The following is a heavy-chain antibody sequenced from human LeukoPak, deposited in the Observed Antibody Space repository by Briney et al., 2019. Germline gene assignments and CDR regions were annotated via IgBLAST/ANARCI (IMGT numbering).Heavy chain of an antibody. D-gene: IGHD7-27*01. CDR1: GGSISSSSYY. V-gene: IGHV4-39*01. J-gene: IGHJ3*02. Sequence: SETLSLTCTVSGGSISSSSYYWGWIRQPPGKGLEWIGSIYYSGSTYYNPSLKSRVTISVDTSKNQFSLKLSSVTAADTAVYYCANLRRGHNWGFNDAFDIWGQGTMVTVSS. CDR3: ANLRRGHNWGFNDAFDI. CDR2: IYYSGST.